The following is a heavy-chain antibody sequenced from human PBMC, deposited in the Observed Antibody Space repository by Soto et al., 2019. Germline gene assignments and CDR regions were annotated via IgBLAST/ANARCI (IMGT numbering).Heavy chain of an antibody. Sequence: QVQLVQSGAEEKKPGASVKVSCKASGYTFTSYAMHWVRQAPGQRLEWMGWINAGNGNTKYSQQFQGRVTITRDTFASTAYIELSSLRSEDTALYYCARGGEPIDYWGQGTLVTVSS. CDR2: INAGNGNT. V-gene: IGHV1-3*05. J-gene: IGHJ4*02. CDR3: ARGGEPIDY. CDR1: GYTFTSYA. D-gene: IGHD2-21*01.